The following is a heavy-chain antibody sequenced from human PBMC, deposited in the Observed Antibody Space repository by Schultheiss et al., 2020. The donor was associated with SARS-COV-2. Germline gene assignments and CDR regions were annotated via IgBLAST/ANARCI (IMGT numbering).Heavy chain of an antibody. CDR3: TKRTGEFGGSYYRVGH. CDR1: GFTFSSYA. CDR2: ISGSGGST. J-gene: IGHJ5*02. V-gene: IGHV3-23*01. D-gene: IGHD1-26*01. Sequence: GGSLRLSCAASGFTFSSYAMSWVRQAPGKGLEWVSAISGSGGSTYYADSVKGRFTISRDNSKNTLYLQMNSLRAEDTAIYYCTKRTGEFGGSYYRVGHWGQGTLVTVSS.